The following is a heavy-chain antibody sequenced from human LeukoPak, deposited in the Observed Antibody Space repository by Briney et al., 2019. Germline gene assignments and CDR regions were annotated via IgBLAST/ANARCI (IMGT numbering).Heavy chain of an antibody. Sequence: GGSLRLSCAASGFTFSSYAMHWVRQAPGKGLEWVAVISYDGSNKYYADSVKGRFTISRDNSKNTLYLQMNSLRAEDTAVYYCARARNGYDFWSGYPFDYWGQGTLVTVSS. CDR2: ISYDGSNK. D-gene: IGHD3-3*01. V-gene: IGHV3-30*04. CDR3: ARARNGYDFWSGYPFDY. J-gene: IGHJ4*02. CDR1: GFTFSSYA.